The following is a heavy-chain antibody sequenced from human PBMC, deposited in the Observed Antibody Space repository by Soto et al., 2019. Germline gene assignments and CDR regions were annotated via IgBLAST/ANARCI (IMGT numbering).Heavy chain of an antibody. D-gene: IGHD3-16*02. J-gene: IGHJ4*02. CDR1: GGSISSYY. Sequence: SETLSLTCTVSGGSISSYYWSWIRQPPGKGLEWIGYIYYSGSTNYNPSLKSRVTISVDTSKNQFSLKLGSVTAADTAVYYCARGHRTDYDYVWGSYRIWGQGTLVTVSS. CDR2: IYYSGST. V-gene: IGHV4-59*01. CDR3: ARGHRTDYDYVWGSYRI.